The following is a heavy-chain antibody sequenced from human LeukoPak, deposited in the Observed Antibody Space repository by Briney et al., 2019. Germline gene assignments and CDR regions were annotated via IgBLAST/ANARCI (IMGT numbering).Heavy chain of an antibody. CDR1: GYTFTGYY. V-gene: IGHV1-2*02. J-gene: IGHJ1*01. D-gene: IGHD3-22*01. CDR3: ARDSYYDSSGYYSSEYFQH. Sequence: GASVKVSCKASGYTFTGYYMHWVRQAPGQGLEWMGWINPNSGGTNYVQKFQGRVTMTRDTSISTAYMELSRLRSDDTAVYYCARDSYYDSSGYYSSEYFQHWGQGTLVTVSS. CDR2: INPNSGGT.